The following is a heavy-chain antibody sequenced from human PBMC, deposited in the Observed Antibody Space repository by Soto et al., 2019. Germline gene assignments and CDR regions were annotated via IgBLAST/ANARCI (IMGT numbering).Heavy chain of an antibody. Sequence: QVQLQQWGAGLLKPSETLSLTCAVYGGSFSGYYWSWIRQPPGKGLEWIGEINHSGSTNCNPSLKSRVTISVDTSKNQFSLKLSSVTAADTAVYYCASQQLVPAYDYWGQGTLVTVSS. J-gene: IGHJ4*02. CDR2: INHSGST. D-gene: IGHD6-13*01. V-gene: IGHV4-34*01. CDR1: GGSFSGYY. CDR3: ASQQLVPAYDY.